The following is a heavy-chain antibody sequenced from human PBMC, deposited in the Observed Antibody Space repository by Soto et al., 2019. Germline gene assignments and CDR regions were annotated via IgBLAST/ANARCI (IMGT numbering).Heavy chain of an antibody. CDR3: AKEQGGRDGYYFDY. CDR1: GFTFSSYG. CDR2: ISYDGSNK. D-gene: IGHD2-15*01. V-gene: IGHV3-30*18. Sequence: PGGSLRLSCAASGFTFSSYGMHWVRQAPGKGLEWVAVISYDGSNKYYADSVKGRFTISRDNSKNTLYLQMNSLRAEDTAVYYCAKEQGGRDGYYFDYWGQRTLVTVSS. J-gene: IGHJ4*02.